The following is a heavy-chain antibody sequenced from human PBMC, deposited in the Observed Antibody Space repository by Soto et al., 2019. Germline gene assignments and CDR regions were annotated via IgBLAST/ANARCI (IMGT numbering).Heavy chain of an antibody. D-gene: IGHD3-16*02. CDR2: INHSGST. V-gene: IGHV4-34*01. Sequence: SETLSLTCAVYGGSCSGYYWSWIRQPPGKGLEWIGEINHSGSTNYNPSLKSRVTISVDTSKNQFSLKLSSVTAADTAVYYCARVYDYIWGSYRLYYFDYWGQGTLVTVSS. CDR1: GGSCSGYY. CDR3: ARVYDYIWGSYRLYYFDY. J-gene: IGHJ4*02.